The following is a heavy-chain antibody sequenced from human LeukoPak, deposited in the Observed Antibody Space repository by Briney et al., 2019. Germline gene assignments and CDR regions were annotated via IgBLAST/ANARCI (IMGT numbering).Heavy chain of an antibody. V-gene: IGHV3-30*02. CDR3: AKDKGGIAARPGGYYFDY. Sequence: PGGSLRLSCAASGFTFSSYGMHWVRQAPGKGLEWVAFIRYDGSNKYYADSVKGRFTISRDNSKNTLYLQMNSLRAEDTAVYYCAKDKGGIAARPGGYYFDYWGQGTLVTVSS. CDR1: GFTFSSYG. J-gene: IGHJ4*02. D-gene: IGHD6-6*01. CDR2: IRYDGSNK.